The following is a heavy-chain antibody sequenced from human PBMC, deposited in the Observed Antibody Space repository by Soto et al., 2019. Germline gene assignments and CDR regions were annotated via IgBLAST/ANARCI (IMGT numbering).Heavy chain of an antibody. CDR3: ARHPGYYDILTGYTTYYFDY. Sequence: QVQLQESGPGLVKPSETLSLTCTVSGGSIGTYYWSWIRQPPGKGLEWIGYIYYSGNTDYNPSLKSRLTISLDTPKNQFSLKLSSVTAADTAVYYCARHPGYYDILTGYTTYYFDYWGQGILVTVSS. CDR2: IYYSGNT. V-gene: IGHV4-59*08. J-gene: IGHJ4*02. D-gene: IGHD3-9*01. CDR1: GGSIGTYY.